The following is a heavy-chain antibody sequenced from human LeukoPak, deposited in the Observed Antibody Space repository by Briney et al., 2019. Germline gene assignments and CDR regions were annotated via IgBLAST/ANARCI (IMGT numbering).Heavy chain of an antibody. CDR1: GFTFSSYS. CDR3: AKGGVVMDYYYYYGMDV. Sequence: GGSLRLSCAASGFTFSSYSMSWVREAPGRGVEWVSYISTSSSTIYYADSVKGRFTISRDNAKNSLYLQMNSLRAEDTAVYYCAKGGVVMDYYYYYGMDVWGQGTTVTVSS. V-gene: IGHV3-48*01. CDR2: ISTSSSTI. J-gene: IGHJ6*02. D-gene: IGHD3-3*01.